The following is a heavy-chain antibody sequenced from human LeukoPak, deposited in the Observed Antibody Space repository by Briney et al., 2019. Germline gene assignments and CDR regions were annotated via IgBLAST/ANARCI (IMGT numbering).Heavy chain of an antibody. D-gene: IGHD6-19*01. CDR2: ISAYNGNT. Sequence: ASVKVSCKASGYTFTSYGISWVRQAPGQGLEWMGWISAYNGNTNYAQKLQGRVTMTTDTSTSTAYMELMSLRSDDTAVYYCARDKVPIAVAPGDAFDIWGQGTMVTVSS. V-gene: IGHV1-18*01. J-gene: IGHJ3*02. CDR1: GYTFTSYG. CDR3: ARDKVPIAVAPGDAFDI.